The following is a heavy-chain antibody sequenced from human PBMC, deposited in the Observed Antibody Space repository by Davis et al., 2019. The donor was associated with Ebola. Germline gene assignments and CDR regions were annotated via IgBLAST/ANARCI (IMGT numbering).Heavy chain of an antibody. CDR1: GFTFSSYG. D-gene: IGHD3-22*01. CDR3: AKDSSSYYYDSSGNPDY. Sequence: GGSLRLSCAASGFTFSSYGMHWVRQAPGKGLEWVAVISYDGSNKYYADSVKGRFTISRDNSKNTLYLQMNSLRAEDTAVYYCAKDSSSYYYDSSGNPDYWGQGTLVTVSS. J-gene: IGHJ4*02. CDR2: ISYDGSNK. V-gene: IGHV3-30*18.